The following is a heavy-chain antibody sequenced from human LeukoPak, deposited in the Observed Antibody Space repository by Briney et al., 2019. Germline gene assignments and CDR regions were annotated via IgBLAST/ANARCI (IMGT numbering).Heavy chain of an antibody. J-gene: IGHJ3*02. CDR3: ARQVATKGEWAFDI. CDR2: INHSGST. Sequence: SETLSLTCAVYGGSFSGYYWSWIRQPPGKGLEWIGEINHSGSTNYNPSLKSRVTISVDTSKNQFSLKMRSVTAADTALYYCARQVATKGEWAFDIWGPGTMVTASS. CDR1: GGSFSGYY. D-gene: IGHD5-12*01. V-gene: IGHV4-34*01.